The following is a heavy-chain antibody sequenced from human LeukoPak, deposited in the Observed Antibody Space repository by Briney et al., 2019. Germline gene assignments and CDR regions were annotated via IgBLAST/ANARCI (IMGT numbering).Heavy chain of an antibody. CDR3: ARVGVANGS. D-gene: IGHD3-3*01. CDR2: IIPILGIA. Sequence: ASVKVSCKASGYTFTSYGISWVRQAPGQGLEWMGRIIPILGIANYAQKFQGRVTITADKSTSTAYMELSSLRSEDTAVYYCARVGVANGSWGQGTLVTVSS. V-gene: IGHV1-69*04. CDR1: GYTFTSYG. J-gene: IGHJ5*02.